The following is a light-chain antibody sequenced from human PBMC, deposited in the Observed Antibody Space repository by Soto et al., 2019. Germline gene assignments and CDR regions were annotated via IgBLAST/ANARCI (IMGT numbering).Light chain of an antibody. Sequence: DIQMTQSPFSLSASVGDRVTISCRASQSIRSYLNWYQQKPGKAPNLLIYSAANLQSGVPSRFSGSGSGTDFTLTISGLQPEGFATYFCQQGFTTPLTFGGGTKVEV. CDR1: QSIRSY. CDR2: SAA. J-gene: IGKJ4*01. V-gene: IGKV1-39*01. CDR3: QQGFTTPLT.